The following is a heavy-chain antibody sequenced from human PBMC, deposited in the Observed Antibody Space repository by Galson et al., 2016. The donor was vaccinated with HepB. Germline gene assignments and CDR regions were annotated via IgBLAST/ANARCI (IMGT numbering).Heavy chain of an antibody. CDR3: ASFRFCGGDCYFDY. J-gene: IGHJ4*02. CDR2: ISGSGSGT. CDR1: GFTFTNYA. D-gene: IGHD2-21*02. V-gene: IGHV3-23*01. Sequence: SLRLSCAASGFTFTNYAISWVRQAPGKGLEWVAAISGSGSGTYYADSVKGRFTISRDNSKNTLYVQMSSLKTEDTAVYYCASFRFCGGDCYFDYWGQGTLVTVSS.